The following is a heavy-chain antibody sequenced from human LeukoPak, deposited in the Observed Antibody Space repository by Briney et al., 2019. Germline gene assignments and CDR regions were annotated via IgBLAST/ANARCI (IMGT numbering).Heavy chain of an antibody. CDR1: GFTFSSYS. Sequence: GSLRLSCAASGFTFSSYSMNWVRQAPGKGLEWIGYIYYSGSTKYNPSLKSRVTISVDTSKNQFSLKMSSVTAADTAVYYCARNHGSGRGEWFDPWGQGTLVTVSS. D-gene: IGHD3-10*01. CDR2: IYYSGST. V-gene: IGHV4-59*01. J-gene: IGHJ5*02. CDR3: ARNHGSGRGEWFDP.